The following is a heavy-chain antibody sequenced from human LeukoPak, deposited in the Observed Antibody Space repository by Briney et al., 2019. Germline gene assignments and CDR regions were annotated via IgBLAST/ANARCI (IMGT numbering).Heavy chain of an antibody. D-gene: IGHD3-3*01. V-gene: IGHV4-61*02. CDR3: ARTPGVGYDFDY. CDR1: GGSISSGSYY. Sequence: PSQTLSLTRTVSGGSISSGSYYWSWIRQPAGKGLEWIGRIYTSGSTNYNPSLKSRVTISVDTSKNQFSLKLSSVTAADTAVYYCARTPGVGYDFDYWGQGTLVTVSS. J-gene: IGHJ4*02. CDR2: IYTSGST.